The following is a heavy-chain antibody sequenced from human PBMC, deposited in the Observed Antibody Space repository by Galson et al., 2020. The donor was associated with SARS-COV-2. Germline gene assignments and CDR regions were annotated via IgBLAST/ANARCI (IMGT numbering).Heavy chain of an antibody. CDR1: GFTFSSYS. Sequence: ESLKISCAASGFTFSSYSMNWVRQAPGKGLEWVSSISSSSSYIYYADSVKGRFTISRDNAKNSLYLQMNSLRAEDTAVYYCARWPYYYDSSGYFPDAFDIWGQGTMVTVSS. CDR2: ISSSSSYI. D-gene: IGHD3-22*01. CDR3: ARWPYYYDSSGYFPDAFDI. V-gene: IGHV3-21*01. J-gene: IGHJ3*02.